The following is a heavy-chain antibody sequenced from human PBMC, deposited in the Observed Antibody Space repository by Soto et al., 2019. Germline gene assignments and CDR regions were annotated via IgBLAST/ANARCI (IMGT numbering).Heavy chain of an antibody. D-gene: IGHD3-22*01. V-gene: IGHV3-7*03. Sequence: GGSLRLSCGASGVSLIPYWMSWVRQAPGNGLVLVAHINQDGSERKYVDSVRGRFTISRDNAENSVFLQMNSLRAEDMAVYFCARGSAHLYDNSFDYWGQGT. CDR1: GVSLIPYW. CDR2: INQDGSER. CDR3: ARGSAHLYDNSFDY. J-gene: IGHJ4*02.